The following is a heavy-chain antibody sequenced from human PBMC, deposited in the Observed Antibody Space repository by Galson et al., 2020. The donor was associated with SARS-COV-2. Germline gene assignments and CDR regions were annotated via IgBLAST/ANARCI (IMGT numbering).Heavy chain of an antibody. D-gene: IGHD3-10*01. J-gene: IGHJ4*02. Sequence: GGSLRLSCVASGFPFTTFEMNWVRQGPGKGLEWLSYISGSARTILYADSVKGRFTISRDNAKNSLYLQMDSLRADDTAVYYCVGGGLRYFDYWGQGTLVIVSS. CDR3: VGGGLRYFDY. CDR1: GFPFTTFE. V-gene: IGHV3-48*03. CDR2: ISGSARTI.